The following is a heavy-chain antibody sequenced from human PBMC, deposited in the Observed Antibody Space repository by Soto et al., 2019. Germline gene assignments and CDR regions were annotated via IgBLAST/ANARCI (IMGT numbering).Heavy chain of an antibody. J-gene: IGHJ3*02. Sequence: EVQLVESGGALVQPGRSLTLSCAASGFTFDDYAMHWVRQAPGKGLEWVSSISWNSGNIAYADSVKGRFTISRDNAKNTLYLQMNTLRAEDTALYYCAKDLRYFNTTIWAWCAVEIWGQGSMVTVSS. D-gene: IGHD3-22*01. CDR2: ISWNSGNI. V-gene: IGHV3-9*01. CDR1: GFTFDDYA. CDR3: AKDLRYFNTTIWAWCAVEI.